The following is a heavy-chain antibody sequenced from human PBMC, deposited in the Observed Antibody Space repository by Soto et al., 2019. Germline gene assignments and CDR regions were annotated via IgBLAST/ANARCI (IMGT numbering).Heavy chain of an antibody. V-gene: IGHV4-34*01. CDR1: VGSFSGYY. CDR3: ARGRTFPRQQLVRRYYYYGMEV. Sequence: SDTLSLTCAFYVGSFSGYYWSCIRHPPGKWLEWIGEINHSGSTNYNPSLKSRVTISVDTSKNQFSLRLSSVTAADTAVYYCARGRTFPRQQLVRRYYYYGMEVWGQSTTVTVSS. D-gene: IGHD6-13*01. J-gene: IGHJ6*01. CDR2: INHSGST.